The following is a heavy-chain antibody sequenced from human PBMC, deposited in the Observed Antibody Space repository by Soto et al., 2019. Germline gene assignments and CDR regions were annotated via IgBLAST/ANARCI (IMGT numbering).Heavy chain of an antibody. J-gene: IGHJ4*02. Sequence: GGSLRLSCAASGFTFSSYILHWVRQAPGKGLEHVSTISANGDSTFHANSVKGRFTISRDNSKNTLYLQMGSLRAEDMAVYYCARSRDGYNLFDYWGQGTLVTVSS. CDR3: ARSRDGYNLFDY. CDR2: ISANGDST. V-gene: IGHV3-64*01. CDR1: GFTFSSYI. D-gene: IGHD5-12*01.